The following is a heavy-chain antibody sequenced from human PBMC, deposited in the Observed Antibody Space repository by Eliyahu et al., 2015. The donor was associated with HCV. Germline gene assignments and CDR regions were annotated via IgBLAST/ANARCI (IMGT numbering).Heavy chain of an antibody. CDR1: GFIFSTSA. CDR3: NGDSDHGPTY. J-gene: IGHJ4*02. V-gene: IGHV3-64D*08. Sequence: EVQLVESGGGLVQPGGSLGLXCSASGFIFSTSAMHWVRQAPGKGLEYVSVITGNGGIIEYADSVKGRFTISRDNSKNTLFLQMSNLRIEDTAVYYCNGDSDHGPTYWGQGTRVTVSS. D-gene: IGHD1-14*01. CDR2: ITGNGGII.